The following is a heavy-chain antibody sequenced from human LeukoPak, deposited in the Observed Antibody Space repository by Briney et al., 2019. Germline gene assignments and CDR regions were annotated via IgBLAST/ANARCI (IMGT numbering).Heavy chain of an antibody. CDR2: IYHSGST. V-gene: IGHV4-4*02. CDR1: GGSISSSNW. Sequence: MPSETLSLTCAVSGGSISSSNWWSWVRQPPGKGLEWIGEIYHSGSTNYNPSLKSRVTISVDKSKNQFSLKLSSVTAADTAVYYCASFYGSGSYNNYWGQGTLVTVSS. J-gene: IGHJ4*02. CDR3: ASFYGSGSYNNY. D-gene: IGHD3-10*01.